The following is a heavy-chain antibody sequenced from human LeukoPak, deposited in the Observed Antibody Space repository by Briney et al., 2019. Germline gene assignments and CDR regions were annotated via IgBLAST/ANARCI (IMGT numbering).Heavy chain of an antibody. Sequence: ASVKVSCKASGGTFSSYAISWVRQAPGQGLEWMGRIIPILGIANYAQKFQGRVTITADKFTSTAYMELSSLRSEDTAVYYCARVVYCSGGSCYSGGDYWGQGTLVTVSS. J-gene: IGHJ4*02. D-gene: IGHD2-15*01. V-gene: IGHV1-69*04. CDR1: GGTFSSYA. CDR3: ARVVYCSGGSCYSGGDY. CDR2: IIPILGIA.